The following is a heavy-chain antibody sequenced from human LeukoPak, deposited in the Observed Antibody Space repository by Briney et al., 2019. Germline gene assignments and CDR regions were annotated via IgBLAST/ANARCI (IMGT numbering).Heavy chain of an antibody. CDR1: GFTFSSYA. D-gene: IGHD6-13*01. V-gene: IGHV3-23*01. CDR3: ATDSSSWSFDY. CDR2: ISGSGGST. Sequence: GGSLRLSCAASGFTFSSYAMSWVRQSPGKGLEWVSAISGSGGSTYYADSVKGRFTISRDNSKNTLYLQMNSLRAEDTAVYYCATDSSSWSFDYWGQGTLVTVSS. J-gene: IGHJ4*02.